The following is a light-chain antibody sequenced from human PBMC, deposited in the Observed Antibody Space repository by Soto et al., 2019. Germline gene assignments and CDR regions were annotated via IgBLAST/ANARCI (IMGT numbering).Light chain of an antibody. CDR1: QSVGSN. J-gene: IGKJ1*01. CDR3: QQYNKWPPWT. V-gene: IGKV3-15*01. CDR2: GTS. Sequence: EIVMTQSPATLSVSPGERATLSCRASQSVGSNLAWYQHKPGQSPRLLLYGTSTRATCIPDRFSGSGSGTQFTLTISSLQSEDFAVYYCQQYNKWPPWTFGQGTKVEIK.